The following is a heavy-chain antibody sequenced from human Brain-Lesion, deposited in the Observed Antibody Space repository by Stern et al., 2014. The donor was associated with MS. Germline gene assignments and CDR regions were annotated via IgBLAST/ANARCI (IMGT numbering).Heavy chain of an antibody. V-gene: IGHV4-61*02. CDR2: IHPSGSA. CDR1: GGSISSGSDY. Sequence: VQLVQSGPGLVKPSQTLSLTCTVSGGSISSGSDYWSWIRQPVGKGRECIGRIHPSGSAFYPPSLKRRVTISTDTSMNQFSLKLNSATAADTAIYYCASGYRIFDYWGQGILVTVSS. CDR3: ASGYRIFDY. J-gene: IGHJ4*02. D-gene: IGHD5-18*01.